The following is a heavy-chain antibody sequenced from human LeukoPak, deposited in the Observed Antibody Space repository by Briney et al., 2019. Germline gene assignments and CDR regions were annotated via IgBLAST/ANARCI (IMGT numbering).Heavy chain of an antibody. D-gene: IGHD3-10*01. CDR1: GYTFTGYY. CDR3: ARVGEYGSGSYLLY. V-gene: IGHV1-2*02. J-gene: IGHJ4*02. Sequence: KPGASVKVSCKASGYTFTGYYIHWVRQAPGQGLEWMGWINPNSGGTNYAQKFQGRVTMTRDTSISTAYMELSRLRSDDTAVYYCARVGEYGSGSYLLYWGQGTLVTVSS. CDR2: INPNSGGT.